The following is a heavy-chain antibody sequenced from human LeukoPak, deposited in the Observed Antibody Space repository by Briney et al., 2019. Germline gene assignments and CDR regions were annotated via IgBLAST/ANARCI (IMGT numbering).Heavy chain of an antibody. J-gene: IGHJ5*02. Sequence: SDTLSLTCTVSGGSISSYYWSWIRQPAGKGLEWIGRIYTSGSTDYNPSLKSRVAMSVDTSKNQFSLKLSSVTAADTAVYYCARGMWEPAAILWFDPWGQGTLVTVSS. CDR3: ARGMWEPAAILWFDP. CDR1: GGSISSYY. V-gene: IGHV4-4*07. D-gene: IGHD2-2*01. CDR2: IYTSGST.